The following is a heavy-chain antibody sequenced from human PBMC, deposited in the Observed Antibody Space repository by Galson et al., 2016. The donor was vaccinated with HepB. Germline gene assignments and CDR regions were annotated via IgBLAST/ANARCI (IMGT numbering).Heavy chain of an antibody. CDR3: ARVPWGYGENTYYYGMDV. J-gene: IGHJ6*02. Sequence: SVKVSCKASGYTFSSYAISWVRQAPGQGLEWRGWISAYTGDTNYEQRLQGRVIMTTDASTSTAYMELRSLRSDDTAVYYCARVPWGYGENTYYYGMDVWGQGTTVTVS. CDR2: ISAYTGDT. CDR1: GYTFSSYA. D-gene: IGHD4-17*01. V-gene: IGHV1-18*01.